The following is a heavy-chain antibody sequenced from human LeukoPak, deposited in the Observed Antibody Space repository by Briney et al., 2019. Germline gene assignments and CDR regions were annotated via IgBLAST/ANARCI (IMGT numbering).Heavy chain of an antibody. CDR1: AFTLSGYW. J-gene: IGHJ3*02. D-gene: IGHD6-13*01. Sequence: PGGSLRLSCAASAFTLSGYWMTWVRQAPGKGLEWVANINRDGSEKHYVDSVKGRFTISRDNARNSLFLQMDSLRAEDTALYFCARDDGGRYSAGWYDAFDIWGPGTMVTASS. V-gene: IGHV3-7*01. CDR3: ARDDGGRYSAGWYDAFDI. CDR2: INRDGSEK.